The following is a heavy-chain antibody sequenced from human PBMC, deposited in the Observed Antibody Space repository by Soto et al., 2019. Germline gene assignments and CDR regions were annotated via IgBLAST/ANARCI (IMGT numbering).Heavy chain of an antibody. Sequence: GASVKVSCKASGYTYTSYGISWVRQAPGQGLEWMGWISAYNGNTNYAQGVQGRVTMTSDTSSNTAYMELRSLRSDDTAVYYCARVEAAMSGHWFDPWGQGTLVTSPQ. D-gene: IGHD5-18*01. J-gene: IGHJ5*02. V-gene: IGHV1-18*01. CDR2: ISAYNGNT. CDR3: ARVEAAMSGHWFDP. CDR1: GYTYTSYG.